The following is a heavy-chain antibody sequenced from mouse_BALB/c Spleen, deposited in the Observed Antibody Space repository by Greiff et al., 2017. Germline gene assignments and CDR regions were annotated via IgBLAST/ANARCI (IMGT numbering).Heavy chain of an antibody. V-gene: IGHV2-9*02. CDR3: ATYRWTMITRATGAMDY. J-gene: IGHJ4*01. CDR1: GFSLTSYG. D-gene: IGHD2-4*01. CDR2: IWAGGST. Sequence: QVQLKESGPGLVAPSQSLSITCTVSGFSLTSYGVHWVRQPPGKGLEWLGVIWAGGSTNYNSALMSRLSISKDNSKSQVFLKMNSLQTDDTAMYYCATYRWTMITRATGAMDYWGQGTSVTVSS.